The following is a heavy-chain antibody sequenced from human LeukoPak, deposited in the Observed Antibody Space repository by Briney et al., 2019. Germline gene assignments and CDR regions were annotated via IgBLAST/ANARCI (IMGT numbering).Heavy chain of an antibody. J-gene: IGHJ4*02. V-gene: IGHV4-30-4*01. D-gene: IGHD3/OR15-3a*01. CDR2: IYYSGST. CDR3: ARGTGTEGAIDY. Sequence: SETLSLTCTVSGGSISSGDYYWSWIRQPPGKGLEWIGYIYYSGSTYYNPSLKSRVTISVDTSKNQFSLNLSSVTAADTAVYYCARGTGTEGAIDYWGQGTLVTVSS. CDR1: GGSISSGDYY.